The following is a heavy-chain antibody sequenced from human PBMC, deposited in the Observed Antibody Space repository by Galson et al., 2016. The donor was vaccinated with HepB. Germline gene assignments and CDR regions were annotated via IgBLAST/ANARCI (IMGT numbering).Heavy chain of an antibody. CDR2: TYYRSKWDN. Sequence: CAISGDSVSSDSAAWNWIRQSPSRGLEWLGRTYYRSKWDNEYAVSVRSRMTINPDTSKNQFSLQLNSVTPEDTAVYYCGRLVSQHCSSTSCYNWFDPWGQGTLVTVSS. CDR3: GRLVSQHCSSTSCYNWFDP. D-gene: IGHD2-2*01. CDR1: GDSVSSDSAA. V-gene: IGHV6-1*01. J-gene: IGHJ5*02.